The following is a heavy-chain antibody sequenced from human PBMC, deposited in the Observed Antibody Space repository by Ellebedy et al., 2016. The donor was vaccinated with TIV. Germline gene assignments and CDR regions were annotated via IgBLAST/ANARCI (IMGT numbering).Heavy chain of an antibody. CDR2: IYPGDSDT. D-gene: IGHD2-2*01. CDR3: ARQDYCSSTNCYGSWFNP. CDR1: GYSFTSYW. J-gene: IGHJ5*02. V-gene: IGHV5-51*01. Sequence: GESLKISCKGSGYSFTSYWIGWVRQMPGKGLEWMGIIYPGDSDTRYSPSFQGQVTISADKSISTAYLQWSSLKASDTAMYYCARQDYCSSTNCYGSWFNPWGQGTLVTVSS.